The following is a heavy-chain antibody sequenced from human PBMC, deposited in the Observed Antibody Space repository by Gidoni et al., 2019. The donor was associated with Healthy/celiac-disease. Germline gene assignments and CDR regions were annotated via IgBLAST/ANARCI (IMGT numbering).Heavy chain of an antibody. D-gene: IGHD6-13*01. V-gene: IGHV3-9*01. CDR2: ISWNSGSI. Sequence: EVQLVESGGGLVQPGRSLRLSCAAPGFTFDDYAMHWVRQAPGKGLEWVSGISWNSGSIGYADSVKGRFTISRDNAKNSLYLQMNSLRAEDTALYYCAKDMLAADEGYGMDVWGQGTTVTVSS. CDR3: AKDMLAADEGYGMDV. CDR1: GFTFDDYA. J-gene: IGHJ6*02.